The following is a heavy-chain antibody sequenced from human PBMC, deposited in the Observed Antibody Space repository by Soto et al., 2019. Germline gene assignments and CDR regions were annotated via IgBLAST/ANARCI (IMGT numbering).Heavy chain of an antibody. D-gene: IGHD3-10*01. Sequence: GGSLRLSCAASAFSFRSYGMHWVRQAPGKGLEWVAFMSYDGNNKYYAESVKGRFTISRDNSKKTGYLKMNSLRAEDPAVYFCAKESPLGECPSVWGPGTMVTVSS. V-gene: IGHV3-30*18. CDR1: AFSFRSYG. CDR3: AKESPLGECPSV. CDR2: MSYDGNNK. J-gene: IGHJ3*01.